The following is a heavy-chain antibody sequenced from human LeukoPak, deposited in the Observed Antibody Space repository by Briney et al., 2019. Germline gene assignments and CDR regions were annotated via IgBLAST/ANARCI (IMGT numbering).Heavy chain of an antibody. CDR2: IIPILGIA. V-gene: IGHV1-69*04. Sequence: SVKVSCKASGGTFSSYAISWVRQAPGQGLEWMGRIIPILGIANYAQKFQGRVTITADKSTSTAYMELSSLRSEDTAVYYCASVAAAAYNWFDPWGQGTLVTVSS. J-gene: IGHJ5*02. CDR1: GGTFSSYA. D-gene: IGHD6-13*01. CDR3: ASVAAAAYNWFDP.